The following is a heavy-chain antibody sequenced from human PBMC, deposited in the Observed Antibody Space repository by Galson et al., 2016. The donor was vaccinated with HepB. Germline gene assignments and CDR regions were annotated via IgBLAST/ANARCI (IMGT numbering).Heavy chain of an antibody. CDR2: IGSGSTTI. V-gene: IGHV3-48*02. CDR3: ARDGGQQVVRWERLRKVYYYYTMDV. CDR1: GFTFSTYS. Sequence: SLRLSCAVSGFTFSTYSMNWVRQAPGKGLEWVSYIGSGSTTIYYADSVKGRFTISRDNAKNSLYLQMNSLRDDDTAVYYCARDGGQQVVRWERLRKVYYYYTMDVWGQGTTVTVSS. D-gene: IGHD6-13*01. J-gene: IGHJ6*02.